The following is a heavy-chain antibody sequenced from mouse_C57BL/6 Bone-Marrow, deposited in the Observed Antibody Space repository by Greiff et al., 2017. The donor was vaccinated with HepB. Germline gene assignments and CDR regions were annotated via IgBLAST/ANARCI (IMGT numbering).Heavy chain of an antibody. CDR2: IYPSDSET. CDR1: GYTFTSYW. J-gene: IGHJ1*03. V-gene: IGHV1-61*01. Sequence: QVQLQQPGAELVRPGSSVKLSCKASGYTFTSYWMDWVKQRPGQGLEWIGNIYPSDSETHYNQKFKDKATLTVDKSSSTAYMKLSSLTSEDSAVYYCLCWGYWYCDFGGTGTTVTVSS. CDR3: LCWGYWYCDF.